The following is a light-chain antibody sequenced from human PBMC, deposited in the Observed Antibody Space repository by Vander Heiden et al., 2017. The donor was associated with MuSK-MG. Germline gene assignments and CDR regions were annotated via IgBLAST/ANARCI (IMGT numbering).Light chain of an antibody. Sequence: DIQSTQSPSSLSASVGDRVTITCRASQTVSNYLNWYQQKPGKAPILLIYAASSFHSGVPSRFSGSGSGTDFTLTISSLEPEDFATYYCQQNYNTLHTFGQGTKLELK. CDR3: QQNYNTLHT. CDR1: QTVSNY. CDR2: AAS. V-gene: IGKV1-39*01. J-gene: IGKJ2*01.